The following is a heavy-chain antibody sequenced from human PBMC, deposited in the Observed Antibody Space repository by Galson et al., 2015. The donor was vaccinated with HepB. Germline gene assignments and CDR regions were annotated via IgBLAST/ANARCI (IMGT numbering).Heavy chain of an antibody. J-gene: IGHJ6*02. D-gene: IGHD2-2*02. V-gene: IGHV3-23*01. CDR1: GFTFSRNA. CDR2: ISGNGGYT. Sequence: SLRLSCAASGFTFSRNAMRWVRQAPGKGLEWVSGISGNGGYTYYADSVKGRFTISRDNSKNTLYLQMNGLRADDTAVYYCAKALLDCSGTNCYTVKSGMDVWGQGTTVTVSS. CDR3: AKALLDCSGTNCYTVKSGMDV.